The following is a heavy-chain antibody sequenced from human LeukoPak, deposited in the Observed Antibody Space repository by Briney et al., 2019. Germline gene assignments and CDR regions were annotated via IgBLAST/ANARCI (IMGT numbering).Heavy chain of an antibody. CDR3: ARALSYSYGSMDF. D-gene: IGHD5-18*01. CDR2: ISSGSKYI. J-gene: IGHJ4*02. Sequence: GGSLRLSCADSGFTFSSYSMNWVRQAPGKGLEWVSSISSGSKYIYSADSVKGRFTISRDNAKNSLYLQTNSLRAEDTAVYYCARALSYSYGSMDFWGQGTLVIVSS. V-gene: IGHV3-21*01. CDR1: GFTFSSYS.